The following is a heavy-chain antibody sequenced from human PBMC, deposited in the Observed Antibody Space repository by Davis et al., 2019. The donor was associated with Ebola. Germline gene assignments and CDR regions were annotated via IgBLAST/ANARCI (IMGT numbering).Heavy chain of an antibody. CDR1: GCTSISYG. V-gene: IGHV3-33*01. Sequence: PGGSLRLSCAASGCTSISYGMHWVRQAPGKGLAWVAVIWFDGSTKYYADSVKGRFTISRDTSKNTLYLQMNSLRAEDTAGYYCSTVSARSGCDKGSDAFDIWGQGTMVTVSS. CDR3: STVSARSGCDKGSDAFDI. CDR2: IWFDGSTK. D-gene: IGHD6-19*01. J-gene: IGHJ3*02.